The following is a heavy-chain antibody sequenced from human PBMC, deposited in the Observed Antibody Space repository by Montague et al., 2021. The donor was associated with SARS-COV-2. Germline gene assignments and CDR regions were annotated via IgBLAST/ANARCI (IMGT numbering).Heavy chain of an antibody. Sequence: YLRLSCAASGFTFSSQWMSWVRQAPGKGLEWVANIKEDGSVRQYADSVKGRFTISRDNAKNSLLLQMNSLRVEDTAVYYCSSGDFFDYWGQGTLVTVSS. CDR1: GFTFSSQW. D-gene: IGHD3-16*01. V-gene: IGHV3-7*01. CDR2: IKEDGSVR. J-gene: IGHJ4*02. CDR3: SSGDFFDY.